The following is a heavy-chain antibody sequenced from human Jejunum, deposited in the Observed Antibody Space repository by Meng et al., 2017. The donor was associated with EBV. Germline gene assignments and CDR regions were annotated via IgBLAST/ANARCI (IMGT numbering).Heavy chain of an antibody. Sequence: VHLREWGPGLLRPTETLSLTCAVYGGSFSGCDCSWDRQPPGRGLEYIGEVHFSGITNHNPSLKSRVTMSVDASKNQFSLRLTSVTAADTAVYYCARRTGDYVVGYWGQGTLVTVSS. D-gene: IGHD2-8*02. CDR3: ARRTGDYVVGY. CDR1: GGSFSGCD. CDR2: VHFSGIT. J-gene: IGHJ4*02. V-gene: IGHV4-34*02.